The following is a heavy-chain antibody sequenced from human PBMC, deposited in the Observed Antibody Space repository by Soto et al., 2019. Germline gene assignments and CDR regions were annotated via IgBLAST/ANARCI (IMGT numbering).Heavy chain of an antibody. V-gene: IGHV4-34*01. CDR2: INHSGST. CDR1: GGSFGGYY. D-gene: IGHD3-16*02. CDR3: ARGSVRSYHWFDP. J-gene: IGHJ5*02. Sequence: PSETLSLTCAVYGGSFGGYYWSWIRQPPGKGLEWIGEINHSGSTNYNPSLKSRVTISVDTSKNQFSLKLSSVTAADTAVYYCARGSVRSYHWFDPWGQGTLVTVSS.